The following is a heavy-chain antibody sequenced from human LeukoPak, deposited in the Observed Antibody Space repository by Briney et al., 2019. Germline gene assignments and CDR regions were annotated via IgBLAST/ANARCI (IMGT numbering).Heavy chain of an antibody. V-gene: IGHV4-59*01. CDR3: ARGDHYYDSSGPTGY. D-gene: IGHD3-22*01. J-gene: IGHJ4*02. CDR1: GGSISSYY. Sequence: KASETLSLTCTVSGGSISSYYWSWIRRPPGKGLEWLGYIYYSGSTNYNPSLKSRVTISVDTSKNQFSLKLSSVTAADTAVYYCARGDHYYDSSGPTGYWGQGTLVTVSS. CDR2: IYYSGST.